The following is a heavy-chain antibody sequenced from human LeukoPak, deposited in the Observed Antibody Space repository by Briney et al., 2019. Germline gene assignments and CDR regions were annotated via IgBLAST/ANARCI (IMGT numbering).Heavy chain of an antibody. CDR1: GFTFSSYS. CDR2: ISSSSSYI. D-gene: IGHD1-26*01. J-gene: IGHJ4*02. V-gene: IGHV3-21*01. Sequence: GGSLRLSYAASGFTFSSYSMNWVRQAPGKGLEWVSSISSSSSYIYYADSVKGRFTISRDNAKNSLYLQMNSLRAEDTAVYYCARDSGSYYESDYWGQGTLVTVSS. CDR3: ARDSGSYYESDY.